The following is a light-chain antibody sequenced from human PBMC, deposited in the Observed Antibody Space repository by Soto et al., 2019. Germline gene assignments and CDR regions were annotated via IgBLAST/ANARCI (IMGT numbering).Light chain of an antibody. CDR2: SAS. CDR1: QGFSNW. J-gene: IGKJ2*01. CDR3: QQANSFPYT. V-gene: IGKV1-12*01. Sequence: DIQMTQSPSSVSASVGERVTITCRASQGFSNWLAWYQQKPGKAPKLLIHSASSLQSGVPSRFSGSGSGTDFTLTISSLQPEDSATYYCQQANSFPYTFGQGTKVDIK.